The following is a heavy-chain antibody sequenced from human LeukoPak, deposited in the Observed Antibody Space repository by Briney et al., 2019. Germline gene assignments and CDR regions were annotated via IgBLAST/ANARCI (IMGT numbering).Heavy chain of an antibody. CDR1: GYTYTNHG. J-gene: IGHJ4*02. V-gene: IGHV1-18*04. D-gene: IGHD6-13*01. CDR2: ISAYNRDT. Sequence: ASVKVSCKASGYTYTNHGITWVRQAPGQGLEWMGWISAYNRDTKYAQNFQGRVTLITESSTNTAYMELRSLRSDDTAVYYCARDPSNTSGWSPYFDYRGQGTLVTVSA. CDR3: ARDPSNTSGWSPYFDY.